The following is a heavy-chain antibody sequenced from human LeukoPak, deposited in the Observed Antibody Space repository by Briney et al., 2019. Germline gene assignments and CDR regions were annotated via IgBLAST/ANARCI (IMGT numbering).Heavy chain of an antibody. CDR3: ASLSHPYYYDSSGYYPEGYYYYGMDV. CDR1: GFTFTNAW. D-gene: IGHD3-22*01. J-gene: IGHJ6*02. Sequence: PGGSLRLSCAASGFTFTNAWMSWVRQAPGKGLEWVSYISSSGSTIYYADSVKGRFTISRDNAKNSLYLQMNSLRAEDTAVYYCASLSHPYYYDSSGYYPEGYYYYGMDVWGQGTTVTVSS. CDR2: ISSSGSTI. V-gene: IGHV3-11*04.